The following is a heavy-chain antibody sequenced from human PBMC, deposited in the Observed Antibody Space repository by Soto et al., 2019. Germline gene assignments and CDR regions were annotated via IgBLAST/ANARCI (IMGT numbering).Heavy chain of an antibody. CDR3: ARYQAVAGYYFDY. Sequence: ASVKVSCKASGYTFTSYAMHWVRQAPGQRLEWMGWINAGNGNTKYSQKFQGRVTITRDTSASTAYMELSSLRSEDTAVYYCARYQAVAGYYFDYSGQGTLVTVSS. CDR2: INAGNGNT. CDR1: GYTFTSYA. V-gene: IGHV1-3*01. D-gene: IGHD6-19*01. J-gene: IGHJ4*02.